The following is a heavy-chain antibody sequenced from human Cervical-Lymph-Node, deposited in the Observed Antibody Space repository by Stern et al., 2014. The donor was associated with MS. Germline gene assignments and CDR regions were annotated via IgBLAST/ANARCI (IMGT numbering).Heavy chain of an antibody. CDR2: IFSNDEK. CDR1: GFSLSNVTMG. J-gene: IGHJ4*02. Sequence: QVTLRESGPVLVKPTETLTLTCTVSGFSLSNVTMGVSWIRQPPGKALEWLAHIFSNDEKSYSTSLKSRLTISKDTSKSQVVLSMTKMDPVDTGTYYCARVYDSSGYYPDHWGQGTVVTVSS. V-gene: IGHV2-26*01. CDR3: ARVYDSSGYYPDH. D-gene: IGHD3-22*01.